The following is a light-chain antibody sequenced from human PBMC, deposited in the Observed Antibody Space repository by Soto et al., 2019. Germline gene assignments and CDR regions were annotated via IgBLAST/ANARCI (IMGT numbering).Light chain of an antibody. Sequence: EIVMTQSPATLSVSLGERATLSCRASQSVGGYLAWYQQRPGQVPRLLIYDAYTRAAGVPARFSGSGSGTEFSLTISSLQSEDFAVYYCQQYGRSPPWTFGQGTKVEIK. CDR2: DAY. CDR3: QQYGRSPPWT. V-gene: IGKV3-15*01. J-gene: IGKJ1*01. CDR1: QSVGGY.